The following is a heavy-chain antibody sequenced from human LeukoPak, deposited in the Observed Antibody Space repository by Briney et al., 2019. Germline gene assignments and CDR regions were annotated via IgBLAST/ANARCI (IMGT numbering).Heavy chain of an antibody. V-gene: IGHV3-9*03. CDR2: ISWNGGSI. CDR3: AKGSDILTGDAFDI. D-gene: IGHD3-9*01. Sequence: PGRSLRLSCAASGFTFDDYAMHGVRQAPGKGLEWGSGISWNGGSIEYADCVKGRFTIYRENAKNSLYLQMNSLRAEDMALYYCAKGSDILTGDAFDIWGQGTMVTVSS. CDR1: GFTFDDYA. J-gene: IGHJ3*02.